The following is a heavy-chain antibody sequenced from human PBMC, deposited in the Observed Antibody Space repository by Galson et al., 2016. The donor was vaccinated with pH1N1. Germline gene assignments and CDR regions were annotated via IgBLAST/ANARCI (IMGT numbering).Heavy chain of an antibody. V-gene: IGHV1-2*02. D-gene: IGHD2-15*01. J-gene: IGHJ4*02. Sequence: SVKVSCKASGATFSSYAINWVRQAPGQGLEWMGWIAPDSGATSYAQKFQGRVTMTRDTSINRVYMELSRLRPDDTAIYYCARVLRTVVFDFWGQGTLVTVSS. CDR3: ARVLRTVVFDF. CDR1: GATFSSYA. CDR2: IAPDSGAT.